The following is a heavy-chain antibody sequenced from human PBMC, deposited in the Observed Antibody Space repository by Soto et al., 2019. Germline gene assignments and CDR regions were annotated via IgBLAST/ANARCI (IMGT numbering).Heavy chain of an antibody. Sequence: GGSLRLSCAASGFTFSSYGMHWGRQAPGKGLEWVAVISYDGSNKYYADSVKGRFTISRDNSKNTLYLQMNSLRAEDTAVYYCAKVVVVAARNYGMDVWGQGTTVTVS. J-gene: IGHJ6*02. CDR1: GFTFSSYG. D-gene: IGHD2-15*01. V-gene: IGHV3-30*18. CDR3: AKVVVVAARNYGMDV. CDR2: ISYDGSNK.